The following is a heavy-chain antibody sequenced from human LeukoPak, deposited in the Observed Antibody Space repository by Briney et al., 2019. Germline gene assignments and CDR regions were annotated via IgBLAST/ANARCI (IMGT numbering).Heavy chain of an antibody. J-gene: IGHJ4*02. CDR2: INPADSVT. V-gene: IGHV5-51*01. D-gene: IGHD2-15*01. CDR1: GYSFSSHG. Sequence: GAPLKISSEASGYSFSSHGIVWVRKLPGKGLEWMGIINPADSVTIYSPSFQGQVTISADTSITTAYLQWSSLKASDTAMYYCARRYCSGGTCYYFDYWGQGALVTVSS. CDR3: ARRYCSGGTCYYFDY.